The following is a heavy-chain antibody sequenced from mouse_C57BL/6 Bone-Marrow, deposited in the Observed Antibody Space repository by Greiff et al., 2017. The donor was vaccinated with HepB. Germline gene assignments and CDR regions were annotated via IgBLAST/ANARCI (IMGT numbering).Heavy chain of an antibody. V-gene: IGHV1-15*01. Sequence: QVQLQQSGAELVRPGASVTLSCKASGYTFTDYEMHWVKQTPVHGLEWIGAIDPETGGTAYNQKFKGKAILTADKSSSTAYMELRSLTSEDSAVYYCTRRLRRFDYWGQGTTLTGSS. CDR1: GYTFTDYE. CDR2: IDPETGGT. CDR3: TRRLRRFDY. D-gene: IGHD2-4*01. J-gene: IGHJ2*01.